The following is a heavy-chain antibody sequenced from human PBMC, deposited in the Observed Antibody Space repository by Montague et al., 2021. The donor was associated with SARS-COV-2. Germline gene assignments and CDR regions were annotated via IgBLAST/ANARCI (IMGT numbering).Heavy chain of an antibody. J-gene: IGHJ6*02. V-gene: IGHV3-66*01. CDR1: GFTVSRNY. CDR3: AKGGTSYFYGMDV. Sequence: SLRLSCAASGFTVSRNYMGWVRQAPGKGLEWVSVIFGGGRTNYADSVKGRFTISSDISQHTLYLQMNSLRAEDMAVYYCAKGGTSYFYGMDVWGQGTTVAVAS. D-gene: IGHD1-26*01. CDR2: IFGGGRT.